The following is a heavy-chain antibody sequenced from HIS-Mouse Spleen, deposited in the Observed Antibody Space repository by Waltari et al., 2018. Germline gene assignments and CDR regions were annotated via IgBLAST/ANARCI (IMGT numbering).Heavy chain of an antibody. CDR3: AREIPYSSSWYDWYFDL. CDR2: IYYSASN. CDR1: GGSISSSSYY. J-gene: IGHJ2*01. Sequence: QLQLQESGPGLVKPSETLSLTCTVSGGSISSSSYYWGWIRQPPGKGLEWIGSIYYSASNYNNPYLKSRVTISVDTSKNQFSLKLSSVTAADTVVYYCAREIPYSSSWYDWYFDLWGRGTLVTVSS. V-gene: IGHV4-39*07. D-gene: IGHD6-13*01.